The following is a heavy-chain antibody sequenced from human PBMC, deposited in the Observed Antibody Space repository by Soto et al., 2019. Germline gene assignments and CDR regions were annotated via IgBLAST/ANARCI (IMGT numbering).Heavy chain of an antibody. J-gene: IGHJ3*02. D-gene: IGHD6-13*01. CDR3: AKEEGYSSSWYHAFDI. CDR2: ISGSGGST. V-gene: IGHV3-23*01. Sequence: EVQLLESGGGLVQPGGSLRLSCAASGFTFSSYAMSWVRQAPGKGLEWVSAISGSGGSTYYADSVKGRFTISRDNSKNTLYLQMNGLRAEDTAVYYCAKEEGYSSSWYHAFDIWGQGTMVTVSS. CDR1: GFTFSSYA.